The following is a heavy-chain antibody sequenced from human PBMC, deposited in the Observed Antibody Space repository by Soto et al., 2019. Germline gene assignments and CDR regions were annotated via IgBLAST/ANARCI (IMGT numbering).Heavy chain of an antibody. CDR1: GGTFSSYT. CDR3: ARGRQVGFGELAYYYMDV. V-gene: IGHV1-69*02. J-gene: IGHJ6*03. D-gene: IGHD3-10*01. CDR2: IIPILGIA. Sequence: ASVKVSCKASGGTFSSYTISWVRQAPGQGLEWMGRIIPILGIANYAQKFQGRVTITADKSTSTAYMELSSLRSEDTAVYYCARGRQVGFGELAYYYMDVWGKGTTVTVSS.